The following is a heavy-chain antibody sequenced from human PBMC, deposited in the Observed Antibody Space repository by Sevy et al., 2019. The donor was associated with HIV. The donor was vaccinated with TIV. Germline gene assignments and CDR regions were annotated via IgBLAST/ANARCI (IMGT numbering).Heavy chain of an antibody. CDR2: IHSSGTT. CDR3: TRAPPVRSGDDSLNWFDP. V-gene: IGHV4-59*01. J-gene: IGHJ5*02. D-gene: IGHD5-12*01. Sequence: SETLSLTCTVSSGSISSYYWSWIRQPPGKGLEYIGYIHSSGTTNYNPPLKGRVTISVDTSKNQFSLNLSSVTAADTAVYYCTRAPPVRSGDDSLNWFDPWGQGTLVTVSS. CDR1: SGSISSYY.